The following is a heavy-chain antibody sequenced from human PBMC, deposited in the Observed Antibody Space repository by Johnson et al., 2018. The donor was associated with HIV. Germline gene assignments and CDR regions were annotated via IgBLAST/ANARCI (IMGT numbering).Heavy chain of an antibody. Sequence: QVQLVESGGGVVQPGGSLRLSCAASGFTFSNYGMHWVRQAPGKGLEWVAFISYDGSNKYYADSVKGRFTISRDNSKNTLYLQMNSLRAEDTALYYCARAYSYGVFDIWGQGTMVTVSS. V-gene: IGHV3-30*19. CDR1: GFTFSNYG. D-gene: IGHD5-18*01. CDR3: ARAYSYGVFDI. CDR2: ISYDGSNK. J-gene: IGHJ3*02.